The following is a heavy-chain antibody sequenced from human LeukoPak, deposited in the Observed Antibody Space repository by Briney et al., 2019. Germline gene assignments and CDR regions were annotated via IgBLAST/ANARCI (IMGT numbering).Heavy chain of an antibody. J-gene: IGHJ4*02. CDR1: GYTLTELS. V-gene: IGHV1-24*01. D-gene: IGHD3-9*01. CDR3: ARVHATGYFSLDLGY. Sequence: ASVKVSCKVSGYTLTELSMHWVRQAPGKGLEWMGGFDPEDGETIYAQKFQGRVTMTRDTSIGTAYMELSTVTSDDTAVYFCARVHATGYFSLDLGYWGQGTLVTVSS. CDR2: FDPEDGET.